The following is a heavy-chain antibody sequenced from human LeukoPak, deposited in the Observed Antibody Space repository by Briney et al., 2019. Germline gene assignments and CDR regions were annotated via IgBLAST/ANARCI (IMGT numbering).Heavy chain of an antibody. CDR3: ARGYSSGWYDY. CDR2: IKQDGSEK. D-gene: IGHD6-19*01. V-gene: IGHV3-7*01. CDR1: GFTFSSYW. J-gene: IGHJ4*02. Sequence: PGGSLRLSCAASGFTFSSYWMSWVRQAPGKGLEWVANIKQDGSEKYYVDSVKGRFTISRDNAKNSLYLQMNSLRAEDTAVYCCARGYSSGWYDYWGQGTLVTVSS.